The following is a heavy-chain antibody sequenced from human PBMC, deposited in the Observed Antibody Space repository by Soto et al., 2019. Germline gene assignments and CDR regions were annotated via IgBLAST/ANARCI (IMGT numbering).Heavy chain of an antibody. CDR2: VIPMLRMS. CDR1: GDTFNFYT. Sequence: QVQLVQSGAEVRKPGSSVKVSCTASGDTFNFYTISWVRQAPGQGLEWMGRVIPMLRMSNYAQKFQGRVTISADKSTSTAYMALSSLRSDDMAVYYCATNYGSGSTHFDYWGQGTLVTVSS. V-gene: IGHV1-69*02. D-gene: IGHD3-10*01. J-gene: IGHJ4*02. CDR3: ATNYGSGSTHFDY.